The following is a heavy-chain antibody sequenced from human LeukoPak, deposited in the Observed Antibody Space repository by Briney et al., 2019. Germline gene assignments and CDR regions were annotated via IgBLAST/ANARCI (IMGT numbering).Heavy chain of an antibody. V-gene: IGHV3-7*04. J-gene: IGHJ5*02. CDR3: ARGSGWYAWFDP. Sequence: GGSLRLSCAASGFTLSDYWMSWVSQAPGKGLEWVANIKHDGSDKYYVDSVKDRFTISRDNAKNSLYLQMNSLRAEDTAVYYCARGSGWYAWFDPWGQGTLVTVSS. CDR1: GFTLSDYW. CDR2: IKHDGSDK. D-gene: IGHD6-19*01.